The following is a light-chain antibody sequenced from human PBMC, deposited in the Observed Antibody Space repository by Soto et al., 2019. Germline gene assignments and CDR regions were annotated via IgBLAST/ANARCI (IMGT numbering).Light chain of an antibody. CDR1: QSVSSSY. CDR3: QYGSSPGT. Sequence: EIVLTQSPGTLSLSPGERATLSCRASQSVSSSYLAWFQQRPGQAPRLPIYGASSRATGIPDRFSGSGSGPDFTLSISSLEPEAFAVYYCQYGSSPGTVGPGTKVDI. CDR2: GAS. V-gene: IGKV3-20*01. J-gene: IGKJ3*01.